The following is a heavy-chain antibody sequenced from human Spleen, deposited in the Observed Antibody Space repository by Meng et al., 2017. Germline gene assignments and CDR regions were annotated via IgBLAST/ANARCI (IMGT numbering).Heavy chain of an antibody. CDR1: GYTFTSYY. CDR2: INPSGGST. Sequence: ASVKVSCKASGYTFTSYYMHWVRQAPGQGLEWMGIINPSGGSTSYAQKFQGRVTMTRDTSISTAYMELSRLRSDDTAVYYCARASITMIVVVVFDYWGQGTLVTVSS. V-gene: IGHV1-46*01. J-gene: IGHJ4*02. D-gene: IGHD3-22*01. CDR3: ARASITMIVVVVFDY.